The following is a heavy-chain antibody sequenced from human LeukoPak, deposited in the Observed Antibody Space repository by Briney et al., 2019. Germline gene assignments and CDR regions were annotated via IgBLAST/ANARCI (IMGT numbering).Heavy chain of an antibody. J-gene: IGHJ4*02. V-gene: IGHV3-23*01. CDR1: GFTVSSNY. CDR2: ISGSGGST. D-gene: IGHD3-22*01. CDR3: ANHLITMIVVAPHDY. Sequence: SGGSLRLSCAASGFTVSSNYMSWVRQAPGKGLEWVSAISGSGGSTYYADSVKGRFTISGDNSKNTLYLQMNSLRAEDTAVYYCANHLITMIVVAPHDYWGQGTLVTVSS.